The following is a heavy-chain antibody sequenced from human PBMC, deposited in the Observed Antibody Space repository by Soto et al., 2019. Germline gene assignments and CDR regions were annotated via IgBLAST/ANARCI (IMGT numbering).Heavy chain of an antibody. CDR2: VYTSDYT. V-gene: IGHV4-59*03. J-gene: IGHJ6*02. CDR3: AVSAGHSGDFFYHNGLDG. D-gene: IGHD3-10*01. Sequence: PSETLSLTCSVSGASIRSYYWHWIRQPPGKGLEWIGYVYTSDYTRYSSSLKSRVTISVDTSKSQFYLRLNSVTAADTAVYYCAVSAGHSGDFFYHNGLDGWAQGTTVPVS. CDR1: GASIRSYY.